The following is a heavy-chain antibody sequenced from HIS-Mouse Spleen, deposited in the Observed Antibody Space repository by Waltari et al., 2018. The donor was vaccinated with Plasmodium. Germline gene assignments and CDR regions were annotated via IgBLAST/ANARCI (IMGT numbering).Heavy chain of an antibody. CDR3: ARTGDYGGNS. J-gene: IGHJ4*02. D-gene: IGHD4-17*01. Sequence: QVQLQQWGAGLLKPSETLSLTCAVYGGSFRGYSWSWIRPPPGKGLEWIGEINHSGSTNYNPSLKSRVTISVDTSKNQFSLKLSSVTAADTAVYYCARTGDYGGNSWGQGTLVTVSS. CDR1: GGSFRGYS. CDR2: INHSGST. V-gene: IGHV4-34*01.